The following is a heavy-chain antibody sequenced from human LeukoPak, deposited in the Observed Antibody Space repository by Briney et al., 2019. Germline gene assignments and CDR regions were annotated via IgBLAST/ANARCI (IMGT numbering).Heavy chain of an antibody. D-gene: IGHD6-13*01. CDR3: ARPGYSSSWLNY. CDR2: MNPNSGNT. Sequence: ASVKVSCKASGYTFTSYGISWVRQAPGQGLEWMGWMNPNSGNTGYAQKFQGRVTMTRNTSISAAYMELSSLRSEDTAVYYCARPGYSSSWLNYWGQGTLVTVSS. CDR1: GYTFTSYG. J-gene: IGHJ4*02. V-gene: IGHV1-8*02.